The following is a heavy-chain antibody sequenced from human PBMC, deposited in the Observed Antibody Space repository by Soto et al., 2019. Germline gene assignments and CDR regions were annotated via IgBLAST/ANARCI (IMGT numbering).Heavy chain of an antibody. J-gene: IGHJ4*02. D-gene: IGHD6-6*01. Sequence: PGGSLRLSCAASGFTFSSYGMHWVRQAPGKGLEWVAVISYDGSNKYYADSVKGRFTISRDNSKNTLYLQMNSLRAEDTAVYHCAKDLALKGERSFLAARPSDFDYWGQGTLVTVSS. CDR3: AKDLALKGERSFLAARPSDFDY. CDR1: GFTFSSYG. CDR2: ISYDGSNK. V-gene: IGHV3-30*18.